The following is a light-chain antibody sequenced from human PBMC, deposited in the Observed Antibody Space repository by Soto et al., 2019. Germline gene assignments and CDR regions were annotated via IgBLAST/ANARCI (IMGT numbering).Light chain of an antibody. CDR3: MQASHLPYT. CDR1: QSLVSGGGSSY. J-gene: IGKJ2*01. Sequence: DGGMTQSPISLPVTLGQPASISCRSSQSLVSGGGSSYLSWFQQTPGQSPRRLIYKVSDRDSGVPDRFSGSGSDNDFALNISRVEAEDVGVYFCMQASHLPYTFGQGTKMEIE. V-gene: IGKV2-30*01. CDR2: KVS.